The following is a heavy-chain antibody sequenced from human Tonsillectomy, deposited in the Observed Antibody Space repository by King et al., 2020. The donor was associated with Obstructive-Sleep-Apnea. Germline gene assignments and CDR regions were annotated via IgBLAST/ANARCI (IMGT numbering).Heavy chain of an antibody. CDR1: GGSIRSYY. Sequence: QLQESGPGLVKPTETLSLACSVSGGSIRSYYWSWIRQPPGRGLECIGYIYYTGRTKYNPSLKSRVTISVDTSKNQVSLKLSSVTAADTSVYFFARGGGKYSSSWYYDYWGQGTRVTVSS. CDR3: ARGGGKYSSSWYYDY. J-gene: IGHJ4*02. V-gene: IGHV4-59*01. CDR2: IYYTGRT. D-gene: IGHD6-13*01.